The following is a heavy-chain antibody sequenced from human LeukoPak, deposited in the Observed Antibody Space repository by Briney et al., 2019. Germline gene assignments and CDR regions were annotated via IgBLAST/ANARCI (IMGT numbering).Heavy chain of an antibody. D-gene: IGHD4-23*01. J-gene: IGHJ4*02. Sequence: GASVKVSCKASGYTFTGYYMHWVRQAPGQGLEWMGWISAYNGNTNYAQKLQGRVTMTTDTSTSTAYMELRSLRSDDTAVYYCARLYGGTLDYWGQGTLVTVSS. CDR3: ARLYGGTLDY. CDR2: ISAYNGNT. V-gene: IGHV1-18*04. CDR1: GYTFTGYY.